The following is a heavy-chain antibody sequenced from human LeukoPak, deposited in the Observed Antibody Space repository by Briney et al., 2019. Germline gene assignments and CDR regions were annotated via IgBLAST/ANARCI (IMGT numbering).Heavy chain of an antibody. J-gene: IGHJ4*02. CDR3: AKIYDSVDY. D-gene: IGHD3-22*01. Sequence: ASVKVSCKASGYTFTSYDFNWVRQATGQGLEWMGWMNPDSGDTRYAQNLQGRVTMTRDTSISTAYMELSSLRAEDTAVYYCAKIYDSVDYWGQGTLVTVSS. V-gene: IGHV1-8*01. CDR1: GYTFTSYD. CDR2: MNPDSGDT.